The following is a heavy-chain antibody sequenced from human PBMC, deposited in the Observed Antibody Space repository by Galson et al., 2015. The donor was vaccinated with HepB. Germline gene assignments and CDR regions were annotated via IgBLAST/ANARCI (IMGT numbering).Heavy chain of an antibody. CDR1: GFTFSRYG. CDR2: IWFDGSKN. CDR3: AKADGDYDLWTGQLRSWLDP. V-gene: IGHV3-33*06. D-gene: IGHD3/OR15-3a*01. J-gene: IGHJ5*02. Sequence: LRLSCAASGFTFSRYGMHWVRQAPGKGLEWVAVIWFDGSKNFYADSVKGRFTISRDNSKSALYLQMDSLRAEDTAVYYCAKADGDYDLWTGQLRSWLDPWGQGTLVTVSS.